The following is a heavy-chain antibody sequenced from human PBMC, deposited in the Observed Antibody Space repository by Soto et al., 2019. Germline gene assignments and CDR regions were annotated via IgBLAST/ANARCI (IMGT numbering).Heavy chain of an antibody. CDR1: GFTFSSYA. V-gene: IGHV3-23*01. Sequence: GGSLRLSYAASGFTFSSYAMSWVRQAPGKGLEWVSAISGSGGSTYYADSVKGRFTISRDNSKNTLYLQMNSLRAEDTAVYYCAKGTYSSSGSCYLFFAGSYYYYGMHFWGLWTTVSGSS. J-gene: IGHJ6*02. CDR2: ISGSGGST. CDR3: AKGTYSSSGSCYLFFAGSYYYYGMHF. D-gene: IGHD2-15*01.